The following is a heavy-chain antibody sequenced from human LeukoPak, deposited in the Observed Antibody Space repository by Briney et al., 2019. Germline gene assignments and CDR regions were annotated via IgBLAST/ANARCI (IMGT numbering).Heavy chain of an antibody. Sequence: PGGSLRLSCAASGFTVSSNYMSWVRQAPGKGLEWVSVIYSGGSTYYADSVKGRFTISRDNSKNTLYLQMNSLRAEDTAVYYCARAYSGSCFDYWGQGTLVTVSS. CDR2: IYSGGST. J-gene: IGHJ4*02. D-gene: IGHD1-26*01. CDR3: ARAYSGSCFDY. CDR1: GFTVSSNY. V-gene: IGHV3-53*01.